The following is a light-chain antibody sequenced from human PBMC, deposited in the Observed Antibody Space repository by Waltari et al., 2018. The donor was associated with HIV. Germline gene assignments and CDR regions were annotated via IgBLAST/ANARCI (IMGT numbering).Light chain of an antibody. CDR2: EDN. CDR1: SSDTGNYNL. J-gene: IGLJ2*01. CDR3: CAYAGGLE. Sequence: QSALTQPASVSGSPGQSITISCTGTSSDTGNYNLVSWYPLYPGKAPKLIIYEDNKRPSGVSNRFSGSKSADTASLTISGLQAEDEADYYCCAYAGGLEFGGGTKLTVL. V-gene: IGLV2-23*01.